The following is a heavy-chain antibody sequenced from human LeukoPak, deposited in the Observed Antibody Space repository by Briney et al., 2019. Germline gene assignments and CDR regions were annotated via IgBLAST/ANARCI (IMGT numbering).Heavy chain of an antibody. J-gene: IGHJ4*02. CDR1: GYTFTSYA. Sequence: ASVKVSCKASGYTFTSYAMHWVRQAPGQRLEWMGWIDAGNGHTKYSQKFQGRVTITRDTSASTAYMELSSLRSEDTAVYYCAREWPDGSGSYYRWGQGTLVTVSS. CDR2: IDAGNGHT. D-gene: IGHD3-10*01. CDR3: AREWPDGSGSYYR. V-gene: IGHV1-3*01.